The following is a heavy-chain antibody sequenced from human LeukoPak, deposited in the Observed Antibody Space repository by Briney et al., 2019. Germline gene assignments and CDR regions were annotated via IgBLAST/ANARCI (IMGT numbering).Heavy chain of an antibody. D-gene: IGHD3-10*01. J-gene: IGHJ4*02. V-gene: IGHV3-48*01. Sequence: GAALRLSCAASGFTFSSYSMNWVRQAPGKGLEWVSYISSSSRTIYYADSVKGRFTISRDNAKNSLYLQMNSLRADDAAVYYCARVTGYGSGTCFDYWGQGTLVTVSS. CDR1: GFTFSSYS. CDR2: ISSSSRTI. CDR3: ARVTGYGSGTCFDY.